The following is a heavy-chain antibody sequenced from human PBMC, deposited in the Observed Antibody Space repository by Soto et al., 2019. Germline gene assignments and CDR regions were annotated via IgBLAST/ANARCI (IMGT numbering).Heavy chain of an antibody. CDR3: ARGQNKNGHNFFDS. CDR2: FHHSGTT. Sequence: PSETLSLTCPVSGCSISGHLGSLLRPSPGEGLEWIGYFHHSGTTNYNPSLKSRVTISVDTSNNQLSLRMSAVTAADTAVYYCARGQNKNGHNFFDSWGQGTPVSVSS. J-gene: IGHJ4*02. CDR1: GCSISGHL. V-gene: IGHV4-59*11. D-gene: IGHD2-8*01.